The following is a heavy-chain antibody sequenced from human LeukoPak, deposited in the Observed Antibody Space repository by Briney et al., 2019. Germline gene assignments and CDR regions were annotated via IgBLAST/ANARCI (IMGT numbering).Heavy chain of an antibody. CDR3: ARDDPQTYYYDSSGYRDDNWFDP. J-gene: IGHJ5*02. D-gene: IGHD3-22*01. V-gene: IGHV1-18*04. CDR2: ISAYNGNT. CDR1: GYTFTGYY. Sequence: GASVKVSCKASGYTFTGYYMHWVRQAPGQGLEWMGWISAYNGNTTYAQKLQGRVTMTTDTSTSTAYMELRSLRSDDTAVYYCARDDPQTYYYDSSGYRDDNWFDPWGQGTLVTVSS.